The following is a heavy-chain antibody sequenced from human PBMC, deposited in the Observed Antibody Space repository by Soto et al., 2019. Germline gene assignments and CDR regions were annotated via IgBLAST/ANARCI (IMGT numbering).Heavy chain of an antibody. CDR3: AREFYDSAYFDY. J-gene: IGHJ4*02. CDR2: IKKDGGKK. CDR1: GFTFSSYG. D-gene: IGHD5-12*01. Sequence: GGSLRLSCAASGFTFSSYGMSWVRQAPGKGLEWVANIKKDGGKKYYVDSVKGRFTISRDNAKNSLYLQMNSLRAEDTAVYYGAREFYDSAYFDYWGQGTLVTVSS. V-gene: IGHV3-7*01.